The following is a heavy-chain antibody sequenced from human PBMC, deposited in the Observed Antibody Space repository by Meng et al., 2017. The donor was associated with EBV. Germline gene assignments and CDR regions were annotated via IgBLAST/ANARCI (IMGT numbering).Heavy chain of an antibody. D-gene: IGHD3-10*01. V-gene: IGHV1-69*01. CDR1: GGPFRDYA. CDR2: FLPTLGAP. CDR3: ASESGRGYTPDY. J-gene: IGHJ4*02. Sequence: QVQWVRSAAEVKKPGSSVNVSCKTSGGPFRDYAISWVRQAPGQGLEWLGGFLPTLGAPNYAQKFHGRVSITADESTSTHYMDLSSLRSEDTAVYYCASESGRGYTPDYWGQGTLVTVSS.